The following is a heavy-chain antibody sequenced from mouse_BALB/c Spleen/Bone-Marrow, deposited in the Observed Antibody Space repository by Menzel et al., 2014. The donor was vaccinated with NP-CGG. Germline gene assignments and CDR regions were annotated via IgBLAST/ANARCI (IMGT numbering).Heavy chain of an antibody. Sequence: VQLKESGGGLVLPGGSRKLSCAASGFTFSSFGMHWVRRAPEKGLEWVAYISSGSSNINYADTVKGRFTISRDNPKNTLFLQMTSLRSEDTAMYYCARWGYYYAMDYWGQGTSVTVSS. V-gene: IGHV5-17*02. CDR1: GFTFSSFG. CDR3: ARWGYYYAMDY. J-gene: IGHJ4*01. CDR2: ISSGSSNI. D-gene: IGHD2-2*01.